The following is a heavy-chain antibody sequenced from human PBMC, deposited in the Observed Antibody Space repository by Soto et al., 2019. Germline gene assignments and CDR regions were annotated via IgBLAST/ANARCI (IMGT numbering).Heavy chain of an antibody. CDR1: GGSISSSNW. CDR2: IYHSGST. V-gene: IGHV4-4*02. J-gene: IGHJ4*02. Sequence: SETLSLTCAVSGGSISSSNWWSWVRQPPGKGLEWIGEIYHSGSTNYNPSLKSRVTISVDISSNHFSLTLRSVTVADTAVYYCARDLQDRFDYWGQGKLVTVSS. CDR3: ARDLQDRFDY.